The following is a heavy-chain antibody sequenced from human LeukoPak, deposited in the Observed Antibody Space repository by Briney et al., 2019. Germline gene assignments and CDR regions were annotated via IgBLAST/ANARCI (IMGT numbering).Heavy chain of an antibody. CDR2: IRSSSRTI. J-gene: IGHJ4*02. CDR1: GFTFSSYS. Sequence: GGSLRLSCAASGFTFSSYSMNWVRQAPGKGLEWVSYIRSSSRTIYYADSVKGRFTISRDNAKNSLSLQMNSLRAEDTAVYYCATDLDGDYFDYCGQGTLVNVSS. CDR3: ATDLDGDYFDY. D-gene: IGHD4-17*01. V-gene: IGHV3-48*01.